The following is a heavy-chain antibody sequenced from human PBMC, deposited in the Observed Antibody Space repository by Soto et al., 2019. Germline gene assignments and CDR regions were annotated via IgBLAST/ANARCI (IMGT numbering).Heavy chain of an antibody. V-gene: IGHV4-30-4*01. D-gene: IGHD2-15*01. CDR1: DGSITSTSYF. Sequence: SETLSLTCTVSDGSITSTSYFWSWIRQPPGKGLEWIGYVHSTGTTYYNPSLKSRVIISMDTSKSQFSLKVDSVTAADTAVYYCARDGWQGVDVWGQGTTVT. J-gene: IGHJ6*02. CDR3: ARDGWQGVDV. CDR2: VHSTGTT.